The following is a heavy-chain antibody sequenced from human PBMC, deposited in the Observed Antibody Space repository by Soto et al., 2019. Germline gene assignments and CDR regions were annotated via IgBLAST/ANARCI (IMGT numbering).Heavy chain of an antibody. J-gene: IGHJ6*02. CDR3: ARSRFDDFWSGYYGYYYYYYGMDV. CDR1: GFTVSSNY. D-gene: IGHD3-3*01. V-gene: IGHV3-53*01. Sequence: GGSLSLSCAASGFTVSSNYMSWVRQAPGKGLEWVSVIYSGGSTYYADSVKGRFTISRDNSKNTLYLQMNSLRAEDTAVYYCARSRFDDFWSGYYGYYYYYYGMDVWGQGTTVTVSS. CDR2: IYSGGST.